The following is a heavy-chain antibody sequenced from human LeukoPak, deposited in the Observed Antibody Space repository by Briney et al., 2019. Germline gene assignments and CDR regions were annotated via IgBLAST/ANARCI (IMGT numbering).Heavy chain of an antibody. J-gene: IGHJ3*02. CDR2: ISSSSSYI. CDR1: GFTISSYS. CDR3: ARGDYYDSSGYYWSRAFDI. V-gene: IGHV3-21*01. Sequence: GGSLRLSCAASGFTISSYSMNWVRQAPGKGLEWVSSISSSSSYIYYADSVKGRFTISRDNAKNSLYLQMNSLRAEDTAVYYCARGDYYDSSGYYWSRAFDIWGQGTMVTVSS. D-gene: IGHD3-22*01.